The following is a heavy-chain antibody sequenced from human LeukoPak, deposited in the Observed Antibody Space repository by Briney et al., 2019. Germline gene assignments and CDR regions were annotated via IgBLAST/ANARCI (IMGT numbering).Heavy chain of an antibody. J-gene: IGHJ4*02. CDR1: GGTFSSYA. D-gene: IGHD3-10*01. CDR2: IIPIFGTA. CDR3: AREVYYGSGSNYFDY. V-gene: IGHV1-69*06. Sequence: ASVKVSCKASGGTFSSYAISWVRQAPGQGLEWMGGIIPIFGTANYAQKFQGRVTITADKSTSTAYMELSSLRSEDTAVYYCAREVYYGSGSNYFDYWGQGTLVTVSS.